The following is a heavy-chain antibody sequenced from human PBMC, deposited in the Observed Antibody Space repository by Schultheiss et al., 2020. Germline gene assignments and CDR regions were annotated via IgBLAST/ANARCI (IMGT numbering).Heavy chain of an antibody. J-gene: IGHJ6*03. CDR3: ARVMYSSSWYGGYYYYYMDV. D-gene: IGHD6-13*01. CDR1: GFTVSSNY. CDR2: ISGSGGST. V-gene: IGHV3-23*01. Sequence: GGSLRLSCAASGFTVSSNYMSWVRQAPGKGLEWVSAISGSGGSTYYADSVKGRFTISRDNSKNTLYLQMNSLRAEDTAVYYCARVMYSSSWYGGYYYYYMDVWGKGTTVTVSS.